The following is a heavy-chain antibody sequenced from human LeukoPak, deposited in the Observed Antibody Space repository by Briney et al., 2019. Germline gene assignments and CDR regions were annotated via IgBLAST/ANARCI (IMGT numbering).Heavy chain of an antibody. CDR3: ARGLDLDGLDS. CDR1: GGSFSSYY. D-gene: IGHD1-1*01. V-gene: IGHV4-34*01. Sequence: SETLSLACAVYGGSFSSYYWSWIRQPPGKGLEWIGEINHSGGTDYNPSLKSRVTISVDTSKNQFSLKLSSVTAADTAVYYCARGLDLDGLDSWGQGTLVTVSS. J-gene: IGHJ4*02. CDR2: INHSGGT.